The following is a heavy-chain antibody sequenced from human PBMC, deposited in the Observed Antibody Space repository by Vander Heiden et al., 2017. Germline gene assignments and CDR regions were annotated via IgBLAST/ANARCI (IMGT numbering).Heavy chain of an antibody. CDR2: IKQDGSEK. CDR1: GSTFSSYW. J-gene: IGHJ4*02. Sequence: EVQLVESGGGLVQPGGSLRLSCAASGSTFSSYWMSWVRQAPGKGLEWVANIKQDGSEKYYVDSVKGRFTISRDNAKNSLYLQMNSLRAEDTAVYYCAFGPYYFDYWGQGTLVTVSS. CDR3: AFGPYYFDY. V-gene: IGHV3-7*01. D-gene: IGHD3-10*01.